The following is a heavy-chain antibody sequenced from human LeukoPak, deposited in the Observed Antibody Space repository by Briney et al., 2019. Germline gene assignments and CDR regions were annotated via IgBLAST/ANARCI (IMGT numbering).Heavy chain of an antibody. CDR2: LYVSGTT. D-gene: IGHD6-6*01. CDR1: GGSMSGFY. CDR3: AKDRAARNGMDV. J-gene: IGHJ6*02. Sequence: PSETLSLTCTGSGGSMSGFYWSWLRQPAGKGLEWIGRLYVSGTTTYNPSLKSRVTMSVEASKNQFSLNLTSATAADTAVYYCAKDRAARNGMDVWGQGTTVTVSS. V-gene: IGHV4-4*07.